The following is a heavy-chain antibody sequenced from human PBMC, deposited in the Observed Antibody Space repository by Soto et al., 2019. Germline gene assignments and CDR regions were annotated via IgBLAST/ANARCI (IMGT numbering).Heavy chain of an antibody. CDR2: IYSGGTT. CDR3: ARTKPFSTGPERLYDY. CDR1: GFTFSDNY. D-gene: IGHD1-1*01. Sequence: LRLSCAASGFTFSDNYMSWVRQAPGKGLEWVSVIYSGGTTYYADSVKGRFTISRDSSENTLYLLMNSLRAEDTAVYFCARTKPFSTGPERLYDYWGQGTLVTVSS. V-gene: IGHV3-66*01. J-gene: IGHJ4*02.